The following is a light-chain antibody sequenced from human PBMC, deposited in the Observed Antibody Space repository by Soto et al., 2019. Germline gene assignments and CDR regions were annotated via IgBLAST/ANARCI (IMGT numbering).Light chain of an antibody. V-gene: IGLV2-14*01. CDR2: EVT. J-gene: IGLJ1*01. CDR3: ASYRSANNLGG. Sequence: QSVLTQPASVSGSPGQSITISCTGTSRDIGNYNYVSWYQHHPGKAPKLMIYEVTSRPSGVSDRFSGSKSGMTASLTISGLQPEDEADYFCASYRSANNLGGVGTGTRPPS. CDR1: SRDIGNYNY.